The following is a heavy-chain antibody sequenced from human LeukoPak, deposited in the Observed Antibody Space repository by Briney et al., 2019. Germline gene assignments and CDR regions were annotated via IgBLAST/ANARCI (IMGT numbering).Heavy chain of an antibody. CDR3: AKDDDWGRFKD. V-gene: IGHV3-23*01. J-gene: IGHJ1*01. D-gene: IGHD3-16*01. CDR1: GFTFSRYA. CDR2: ISPSGGIT. Sequence: GGSLRLSCAASGFTFSRYAMGWVRQAPGKGLEWVSGISPSGGITYYTDSVRGRFTISRDNSKNTVSLQMNSLRGEDTAVYYCAKDDDWGRFKDWGQGTLVTVSS.